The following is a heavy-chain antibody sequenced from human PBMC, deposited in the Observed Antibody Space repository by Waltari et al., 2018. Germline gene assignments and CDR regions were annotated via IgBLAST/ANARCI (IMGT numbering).Heavy chain of an antibody. J-gene: IGHJ3*01. D-gene: IGHD7-27*01. V-gene: IGHV1-24*01. CDR2: FDPKDAET. Sequence: QVQLVQSGAVVKKPGASVKVSCKVYGYSLTALSMHWVRQAPGKGLEWMGGFDPKDAETIYAQNFQGRVAMTEDTSTDTAYIDLTSLTSEDTAIYYCTTFNWGHDAFDLWGQGTLVTVSS. CDR3: TTFNWGHDAFDL. CDR1: GYSLTALS.